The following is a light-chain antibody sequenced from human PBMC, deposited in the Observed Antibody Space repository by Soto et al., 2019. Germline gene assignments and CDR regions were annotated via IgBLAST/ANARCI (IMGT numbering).Light chain of an antibody. CDR1: QSVSSN. CDR3: QHYNNWPSLT. CDR2: GAS. J-gene: IGKJ4*01. Sequence: EIVLTQSPATLSVSPGERATLSCRASQSVSSNLVWYQQKPGQAPRLLIYGASTRATGIPARFSGSGSGTEFTLTISSLQSEDFAVYYCQHYNNWPSLTFGGGTKVDIK. V-gene: IGKV3-15*01.